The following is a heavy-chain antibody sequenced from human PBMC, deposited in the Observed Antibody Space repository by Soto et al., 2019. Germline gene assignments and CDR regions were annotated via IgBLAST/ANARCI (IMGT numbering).Heavy chain of an antibody. CDR1: GGSISSGGYY. V-gene: IGHV4-31*03. Sequence: ASETLSLTCTVSGGSISSGGYYWSWIRQHPGKGLEWIGYIYYSGSTYYNPSLKSRVTISVDTSKNQFSLKLSSVTAADTAVYYCARVMPHRIVVVMPGAFDIWGQGTMVTVSS. J-gene: IGHJ3*02. CDR3: ARVMPHRIVVVMPGAFDI. CDR2: IYYSGST. D-gene: IGHD3-22*01.